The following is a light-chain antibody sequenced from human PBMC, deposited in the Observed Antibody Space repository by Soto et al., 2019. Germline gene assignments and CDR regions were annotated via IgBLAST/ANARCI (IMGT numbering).Light chain of an antibody. V-gene: IGKV1-12*01. CDR3: QQLNSYLRT. Sequence: DTQMPQSPPSVSASKGDRVTITCRASQYVGRWLAWYQQKPGKAPTLLIHGASSLESGVPPRYSGSGYGTDFTLTISSLQPEDFATYYCQQLNSYLRTFGQGTKVDIK. CDR1: QYVGRW. J-gene: IGKJ1*01. CDR2: GAS.